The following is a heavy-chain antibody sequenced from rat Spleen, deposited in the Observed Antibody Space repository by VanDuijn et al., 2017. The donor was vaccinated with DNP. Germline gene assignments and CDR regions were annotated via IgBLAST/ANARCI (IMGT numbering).Heavy chain of an antibody. J-gene: IGHJ2*01. D-gene: IGHD1-4*01. Sequence: EVQLVESGGGLVQPGGSLKPSCAASGFAFSDYYMAWVRQAPTKGLEWVAYISYDGDGAYYGDSVKGRFTISRDNAKSTLYLQINSLRSEDMATYYCARHVLPLRVWDYWGQGVMVTVSS. CDR1: GFAFSDYY. V-gene: IGHV5-22*01. CDR3: ARHVLPLRVWDY. CDR2: ISYDGDGA.